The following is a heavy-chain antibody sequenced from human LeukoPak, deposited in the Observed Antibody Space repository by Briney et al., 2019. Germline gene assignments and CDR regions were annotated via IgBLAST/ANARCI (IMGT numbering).Heavy chain of an antibody. J-gene: IGHJ5*02. D-gene: IGHD3-22*01. CDR3: ATVGSVRRSGYQNWFDP. CDR1: GYTLTELS. CDR2: FDPVDGET. Sequence: GASVKASCKVSGYTLTELSMHWVRQAPGKGLEWMGGFDPVDGETIYAQKFQGRVTMTEDTSTDTAYMELSSLRSEDTAVYYCATVGSVRRSGYQNWFDPWGQGTLVTVSP. V-gene: IGHV1-24*01.